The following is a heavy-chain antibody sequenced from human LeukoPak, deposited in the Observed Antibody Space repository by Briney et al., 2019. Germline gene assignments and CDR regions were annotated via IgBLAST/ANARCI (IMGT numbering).Heavy chain of an antibody. CDR2: ISHDGSNK. CDR3: AKPNFDSSGYYYYFDY. CDR1: RLTVMSYG. V-gene: IGHV3-30*18. Sequence: PGGSQRLSCAASRLTVMSYGTHWVRQAPGKGLDWVAVISHDGSNKYYADSVKGRFTISRDNSKNTLHLQMNSLRAEDTAVYYCAKPNFDSSGYYYYFDYWGQGNLVTVSS. D-gene: IGHD3-22*01. J-gene: IGHJ4*02.